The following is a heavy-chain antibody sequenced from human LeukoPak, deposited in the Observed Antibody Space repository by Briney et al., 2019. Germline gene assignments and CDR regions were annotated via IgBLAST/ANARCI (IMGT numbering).Heavy chain of an antibody. CDR2: IYSGGST. J-gene: IGHJ6*02. Sequence: GGSLRLSCAASGFTFSSYAMSWVRQAPGKGLEWVSVIYSGGSTYYADSVKGRFTISRDNSKNTLYLQMNSLRAEDTAVYYCAREHDNWYYGMDVWGQGTTVTVSS. V-gene: IGHV3-53*01. CDR3: AREHDNWYYGMDV. CDR1: GFTFSSYA. D-gene: IGHD1-1*01.